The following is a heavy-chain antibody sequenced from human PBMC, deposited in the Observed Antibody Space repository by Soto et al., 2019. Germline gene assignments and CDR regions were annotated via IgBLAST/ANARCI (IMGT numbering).Heavy chain of an antibody. CDR1: GFTFSNAW. D-gene: IGHD2-2*02. J-gene: IGHJ4*02. CDR3: TTDGFFLGYCSSTSCYKDKESFDY. V-gene: IGHV3-15*01. CDR2: IKSKTDGGTT. Sequence: GGSLRLSCAASGFTFSNAWMSWVRQAPGKGLEWVGRIKSKTDGGTTDYAAPVKGRFTISREDSNNTLYLQMNSLKTEDTAVYYCTTDGFFLGYCSSTSCYKDKESFDYWGQGTLVTVSS.